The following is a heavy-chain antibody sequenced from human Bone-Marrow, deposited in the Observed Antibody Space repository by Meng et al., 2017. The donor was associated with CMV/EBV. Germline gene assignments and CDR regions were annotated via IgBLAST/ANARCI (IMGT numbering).Heavy chain of an antibody. D-gene: IGHD6-13*01. Sequence: GESLKISCAASEFTFGNYAMSWVSQAPGRGRAWVPAITASGGSTFYADSVKGRFTVSRDNSKNSLYLQMNSLRAEDTAVYYCAKGRAAASYYFDYWGQGTLVTVSS. V-gene: IGHV3-23*01. CDR2: ITASGGST. J-gene: IGHJ4*02. CDR1: EFTFGNYA. CDR3: AKGRAAASYYFDY.